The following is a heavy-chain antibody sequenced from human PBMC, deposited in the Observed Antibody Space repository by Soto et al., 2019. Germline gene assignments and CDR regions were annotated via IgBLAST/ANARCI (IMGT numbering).Heavy chain of an antibody. CDR1: GYPFTTYA. CDR3: VCDIFGLLTIGGSDF. Sequence: ASVKVSCKASGYPFTTYAIHWVRQAPGQRLEWMGWINADNGNTKYSQKFEGRVTITRDTSASTAYMALSSLRSEDTAVYYCVCDIFGLLTIGGSDFWGQGALVTVSS. D-gene: IGHD3-3*01. V-gene: IGHV1-3*01. CDR2: INADNGNT. J-gene: IGHJ4*02.